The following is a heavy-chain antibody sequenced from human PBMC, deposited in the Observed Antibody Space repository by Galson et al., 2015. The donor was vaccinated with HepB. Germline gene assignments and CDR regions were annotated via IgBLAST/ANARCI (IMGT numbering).Heavy chain of an antibody. V-gene: IGHV3-9*01. CDR1: GFTFDDYA. CDR3: AKDLRYCSSTSCPGYYYGMDV. D-gene: IGHD2-2*01. Sequence: SLRLSCAASGFTFDDYAMHWVRQAPGKGLEWVSGISWNSGSIGHADSVKGRFTISRDNAKNSLYLQMNSLRAEDTALYYCAKDLRYCSSTSCPGYYYGMDVWGQGTTVTVSS. CDR2: ISWNSGSI. J-gene: IGHJ6*02.